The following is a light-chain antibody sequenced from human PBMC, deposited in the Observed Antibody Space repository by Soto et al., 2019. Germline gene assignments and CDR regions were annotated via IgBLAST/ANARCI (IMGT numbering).Light chain of an antibody. CDR3: QQYNHWYT. CDR2: NAS. CDR1: ESINSW. Sequence: DIQMTQSPSTLSASVGDRVTITCRASESINSWLAWYQQKPGKAPKLLIYNASSLQSGVPSRFSGSGSGTEFTLTISSLRPDDFATYYCQQYNHWYTFGQGTKLEIK. V-gene: IGKV1-5*03. J-gene: IGKJ2*01.